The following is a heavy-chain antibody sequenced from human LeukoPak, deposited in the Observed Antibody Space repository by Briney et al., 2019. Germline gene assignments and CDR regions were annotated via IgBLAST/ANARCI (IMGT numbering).Heavy chain of an antibody. CDR2: IYTSGST. CDR3: ARADCSGGSCYSGFYY. Sequence: SETLSLTCTVSGGSISSGSYYWGWIRQPPGKGLEWIGRIYTSGSTNYNPSLKSRVTMSVDTSKNQFSLKLSSVTAADTAVYYCARADCSGGSCYSGFYYWGQGTLVTVSS. D-gene: IGHD2-15*01. J-gene: IGHJ4*02. CDR1: GGSISSGSYY. V-gene: IGHV4-39*07.